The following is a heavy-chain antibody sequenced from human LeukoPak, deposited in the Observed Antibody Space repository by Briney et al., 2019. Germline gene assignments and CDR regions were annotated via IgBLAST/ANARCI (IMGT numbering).Heavy chain of an antibody. CDR3: AKDDAWLRFGE. CDR2: ISGSGSTI. Sequence: GGSLRLSCAASGFTFSSYGMSWVRQAPGKGLEWVSAISGSGSTIYYADSVKGRFTISRDNSKNTLYLEVISLTAEDTAVYYCAKDDAWLRFGEWSQGTLVTVSS. V-gene: IGHV3-23*01. CDR1: GFTFSSYG. D-gene: IGHD3-10*01. J-gene: IGHJ4*02.